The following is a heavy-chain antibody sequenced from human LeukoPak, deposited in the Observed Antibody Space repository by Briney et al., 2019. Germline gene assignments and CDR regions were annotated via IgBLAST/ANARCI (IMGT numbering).Heavy chain of an antibody. J-gene: IGHJ6*03. V-gene: IGHV1-69-2*01. CDR2: VDPEDGET. CDR1: GYTFTDYY. Sequence: ASVKVSCKVSGYTFTDYYMHWVQQAPGKGLEWMGLVDPEDGETIYAEKFQGRVTITADTSTDTAYMELSSLRSEDTAVYYCATPGPKEDYYYMDVWGKGTTVTVSS. CDR3: ATPGPKEDYYYMDV.